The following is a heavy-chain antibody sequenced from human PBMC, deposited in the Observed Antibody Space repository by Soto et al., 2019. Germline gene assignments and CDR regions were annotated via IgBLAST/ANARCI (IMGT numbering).Heavy chain of an antibody. J-gene: IGHJ5*02. CDR2: SSSSSSTI. Sequence: EVQLVESGGGLVQPGGSLRLSCAASGFTFSSYSMNWVRQAPGTGLEWVAYSSSSSSTIYYADSVKGRFTISRDNAKNSLYLQMNSLRAEDTAVYYCARHPERIAQIGWFDPWGQGTLVTVSS. CDR3: ARHPERIAQIGWFDP. V-gene: IGHV3-48*01. CDR1: GFTFSSYS. D-gene: IGHD6-13*01.